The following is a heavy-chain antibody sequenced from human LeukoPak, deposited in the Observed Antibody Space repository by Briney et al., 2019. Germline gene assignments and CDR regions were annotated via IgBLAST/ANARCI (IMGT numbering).Heavy chain of an antibody. CDR1: GGSFSGYY. CDR3: ARDRRHCTGGSCYSERHYNYYYYMDV. Sequence: SETLSLTCAVYGGSFSGYYWSWIRQPPGKGLEWIGEINHSGSTNYNPSLKSRVTISVDTSKNQFPLKLTSVTAADTAVYYCARDRRHCTGGSCYSERHYNYYYYMDVWGKGTTVTISS. D-gene: IGHD2-15*01. CDR2: INHSGST. V-gene: IGHV4-34*01. J-gene: IGHJ6*03.